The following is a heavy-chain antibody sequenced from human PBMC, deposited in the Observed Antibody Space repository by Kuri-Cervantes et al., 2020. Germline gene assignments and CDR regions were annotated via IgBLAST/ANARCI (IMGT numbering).Heavy chain of an antibody. V-gene: IGHV1-8*02. CDR1: GYTFTGYY. J-gene: IGHJ6*02. Sequence: ASVKVSCKASGYTFTGYYMHWVRQAPGQGLEWMGWINPNSGNTGYAQKSQGRVTMTRNTSISTAYMELSSLRSEDTAVYYCARGLGSGSYYYYYYGMDVWGQGATVTVSS. CDR2: INPNSGNT. CDR3: ARGLGSGSYYYYYYGMDV. D-gene: IGHD3-10*01.